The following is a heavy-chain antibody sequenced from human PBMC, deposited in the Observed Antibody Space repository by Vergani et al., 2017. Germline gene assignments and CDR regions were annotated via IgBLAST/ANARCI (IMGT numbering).Heavy chain of an antibody. CDR1: GFTFSSYA. V-gene: IGHV3-23*01. J-gene: IGHJ6*02. CDR3: AKVQDPYYYYGMDV. Sequence: EVQLLESGGGLVQPGGSLRLSCAASGFTFSSYAMSWVRQAPGKGLEWVSAISGSGGSTYYADSVKGRFTISRDNSKNTLYLQMNSLRDEDTAVYYCAKVQDPYYYYGMDVWGQGTTVTVSS. CDR2: ISGSGGST. D-gene: IGHD2-15*01.